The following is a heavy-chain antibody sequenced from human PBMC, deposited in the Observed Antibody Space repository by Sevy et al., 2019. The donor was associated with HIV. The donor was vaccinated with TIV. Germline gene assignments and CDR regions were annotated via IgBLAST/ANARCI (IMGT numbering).Heavy chain of an antibody. CDR3: ARDGGNSVKWYPLY. CDR2: ISSEGTET. V-gene: IGHV3-30-3*01. D-gene: IGHD2-2*01. Sequence: GGSLRLSCAASGFAFSTHAMHWVRQSPGKGLEWVAVISSEGTETFYAASVEGRFTISRDNSKNTLSLQLNSLSPEDTAVYYCARDGGNSVKWYPLYWGHGTLVTVS. J-gene: IGHJ4*01. CDR1: GFAFSTHA.